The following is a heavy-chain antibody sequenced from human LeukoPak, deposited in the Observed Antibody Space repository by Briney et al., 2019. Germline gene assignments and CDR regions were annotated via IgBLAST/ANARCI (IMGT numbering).Heavy chain of an antibody. V-gene: IGHV4-38-2*02. Sequence: PSETLSLTCAVSGYSISSGYYWGWIRQPPGKGLEWIGSMYHSGSTYHNPSLKSRVTISVDTSKNQFSLKLSSVTAADTAVYYCAREVVVVDRYFQHWGQGTLVTVSS. D-gene: IGHD2-15*01. CDR2: MYHSGST. CDR3: AREVVVVDRYFQH. CDR1: GYSISSGYY. J-gene: IGHJ1*01.